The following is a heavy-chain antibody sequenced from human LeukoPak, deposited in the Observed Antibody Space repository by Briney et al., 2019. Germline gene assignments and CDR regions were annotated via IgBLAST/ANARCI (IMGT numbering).Heavy chain of an antibody. CDR3: AKMLVVPAAIQGVYYYYYGMDV. D-gene: IGHD2-2*01. V-gene: IGHV3-30-3*02. CDR2: ISYDGSNK. Sequence: GGSLRLSCAASGFTFSSYAMHWVRQAPGKGLEWVAAISYDGSNKYYADSVKGRFTISRDNSKNTLYLQMNSLRAEDTAVYYCAKMLVVPAAIQGVYYYYYGMDVWGQGTTVTVSS. J-gene: IGHJ6*02. CDR1: GFTFSSYA.